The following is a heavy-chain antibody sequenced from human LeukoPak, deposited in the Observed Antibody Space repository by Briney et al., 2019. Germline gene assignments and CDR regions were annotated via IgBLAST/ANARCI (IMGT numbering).Heavy chain of an antibody. CDR2: IYYSGST. V-gene: IGHV4-31*03. J-gene: IGHJ4*02. CDR3: ARVSSARNRLDY. Sequence: SETLSLTCSVSGGSLSSGGYYWSWISQHPGMGLEWIGSIYYSGSTYYTPSLRSRVNISVDTSKSQFALNLTSVTAADTAVYYCARVSSARNRLDYWGQGTLVTVSS. CDR1: GGSLSSGGYY. D-gene: IGHD1-14*01.